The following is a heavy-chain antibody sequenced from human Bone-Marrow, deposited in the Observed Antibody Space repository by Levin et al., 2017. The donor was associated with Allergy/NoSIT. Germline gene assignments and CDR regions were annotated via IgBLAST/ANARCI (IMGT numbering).Heavy chain of an antibody. D-gene: IGHD3-3*01. Sequence: SVKVSCKTSGVTFNSHVISWVRQAPGQGLEWMGGIMPIFGTIHYAQKFQGRVTISADESTSTTYREVTSLRSEDTAVYYCARESEWGGGGACYFEYWGQGTLVTVAS. J-gene: IGHJ4*02. CDR3: ARESEWGGGGACYFEY. CDR2: IMPIFGTI. V-gene: IGHV1-69*13. CDR1: GVTFNSHV.